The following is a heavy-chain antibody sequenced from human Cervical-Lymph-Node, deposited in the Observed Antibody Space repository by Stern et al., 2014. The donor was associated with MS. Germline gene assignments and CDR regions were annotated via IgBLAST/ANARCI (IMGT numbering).Heavy chain of an antibody. J-gene: IGHJ4*02. V-gene: IGHV4-61*02. CDR2: IHPSGTA. D-gene: IGHD5-18*01. CDR3: ASGYRIFDY. Sequence: QVHLVESGPGLVKPSQTLSLTCTVSGGSISSGSDYWSWIRQPVGKGLEWIGRIHPSGTAYYTPSLKSRVTISTDTSRNQFSLELNSATAADTAIYYCASGYRIFDYWGQGILVTVSS. CDR1: GGSISSGSDY.